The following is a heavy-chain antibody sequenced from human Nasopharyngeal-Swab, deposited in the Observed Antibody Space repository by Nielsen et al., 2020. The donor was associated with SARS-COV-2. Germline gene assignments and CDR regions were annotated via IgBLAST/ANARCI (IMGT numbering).Heavy chain of an antibody. CDR1: GGSISSSSYY. CDR2: IYYSGST. J-gene: IGHJ4*02. CDR3: AAPYYYDSSGYYNHGFDY. D-gene: IGHD3-22*01. V-gene: IGHV4-39*01. Sequence: GSLRLSCTVSGGSISSSSYYWGWIRQPPGKGLEWIGSIYYSGSTYYNPSLKSRVTISVDTFKNQFSLKLSSVTAADTAVYYCAAPYYYDSSGYYNHGFDYWGQGTLVTVSS.